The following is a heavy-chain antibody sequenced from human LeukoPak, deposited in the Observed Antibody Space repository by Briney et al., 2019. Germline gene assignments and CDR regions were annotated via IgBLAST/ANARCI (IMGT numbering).Heavy chain of an antibody. CDR2: ITPDGNAA. CDR3: ARSGYSNGYDY. V-gene: IGHV3-74*03. D-gene: IGHD2-15*01. J-gene: IGHJ4*02. CDR1: GFTFSGHW. Sequence: GGSLRLSCVASGFTFSGHWMHWVRQVPGKGLMAVSRITPDGNAAAHADSVKGRFTISRDHAKNTLYLDMNSLTAEDTALYYCARSGYSNGYDYWGQGTLVTVSS.